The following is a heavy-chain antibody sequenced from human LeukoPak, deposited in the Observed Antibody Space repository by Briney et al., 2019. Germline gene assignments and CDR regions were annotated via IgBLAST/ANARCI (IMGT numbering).Heavy chain of an antibody. V-gene: IGHV3-33*06. CDR1: GFTFSSYG. Sequence: PGGSLRRSCAASGFTFSSYGMHWVRQAPGKGLEGVAVIWYDGSNKYYADSVKGRFTISRDNSKNTLYLQMNSLRAEDTAVYYCAKDFDSSGWCGAFDYWGQGTLVTVSS. CDR3: AKDFDSSGWCGAFDY. CDR2: IWYDGSNK. D-gene: IGHD6-19*01. J-gene: IGHJ4*02.